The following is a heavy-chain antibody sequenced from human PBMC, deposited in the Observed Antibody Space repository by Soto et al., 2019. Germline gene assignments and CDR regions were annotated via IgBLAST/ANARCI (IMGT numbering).Heavy chain of an antibody. CDR1: GFTFSSNA. V-gene: IGHV3-23*01. CDR3: AKKGSYGETYYFQH. D-gene: IGHD3-16*01. Sequence: EVQLLESGGGLVQPGGSLRLSCAASGFTFSSNAMSWVRQAPGKGLEWVSAINGSGGSTYYADSVKGRFTISRDNSKNTLYLQMNSLRGKDTAVYYCAKKGSYGETYYFQHWGNGTPLTVSS. J-gene: IGHJ1*01. CDR2: INGSGGST.